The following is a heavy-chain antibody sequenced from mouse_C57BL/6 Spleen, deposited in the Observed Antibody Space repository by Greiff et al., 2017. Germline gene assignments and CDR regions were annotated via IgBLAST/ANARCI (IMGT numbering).Heavy chain of an antibody. V-gene: IGHV2-2*01. Sequence: VKLVESGPGLVQPSQSLSITCTVSGFSLTSYGVHWVRQSPGKGLEWLGVIWSGGSTDYNAAFISRLSISKDNSKSQVFFKMNSLQADDTAIYYCARNLGDGYYSYAMDYWGQGTSVTVSS. J-gene: IGHJ4*01. CDR3: ARNLGDGYYSYAMDY. CDR1: GFSLTSYG. D-gene: IGHD2-3*01. CDR2: IWSGGST.